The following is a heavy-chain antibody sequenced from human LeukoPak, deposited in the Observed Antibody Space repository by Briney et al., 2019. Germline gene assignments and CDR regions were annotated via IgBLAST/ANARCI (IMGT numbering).Heavy chain of an antibody. D-gene: IGHD3-10*01. CDR3: AKRGVVIRGILVIGYHQEAYHYDF. Sequence: PGGSLRLSCVVSGISVSNYAMTWVRQAAGKWLEWVPYISERGGSTTYADSVKGRFTISRNPSLNTLYLQMNNPRAEATAVYFCAKRGVVIRGILVIGYHQEAYHYDFWGQGVLVTVSS. V-gene: IGHV3-23*01. CDR2: ISERGGST. J-gene: IGHJ4*02. CDR1: GISVSNYA.